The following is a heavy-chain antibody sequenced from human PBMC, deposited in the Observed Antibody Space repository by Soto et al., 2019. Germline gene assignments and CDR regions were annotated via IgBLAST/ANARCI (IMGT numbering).Heavy chain of an antibody. CDR3: TRYTSTSRYSYFGMDV. Sequence: EVQVVESGGGLVEPGRSLRLSCTGSGFTFGDYAMSWSRQAPGKGLEWVGVIRSKAYGGTTESAASVKGRFTISRDDSRSIAYLQMNSPQSEDTGVYYCTRYTSTSRYSYFGMDVWGHGTTVTVSS. J-gene: IGHJ6*02. CDR1: GFTFGDYA. D-gene: IGHD2-2*01. V-gene: IGHV3-49*03. CDR2: IRSKAYGGTT.